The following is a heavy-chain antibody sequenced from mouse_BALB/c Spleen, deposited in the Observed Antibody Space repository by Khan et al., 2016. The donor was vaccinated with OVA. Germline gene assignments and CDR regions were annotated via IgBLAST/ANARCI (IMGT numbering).Heavy chain of an antibody. CDR3: ARAGYGSFAY. Sequence: QVQLQQSGPELVKPGASVRISCKASGYTFTSYYIHWVKQRPGQGLEWIGWIFPGNVNSNYNERFKGKATLTAEKSSSTAYMQLSSLTSEDSAVYFCARAGYGSFAYWGQGTLVTVSA. D-gene: IGHD2-10*02. CDR2: IFPGNVNS. J-gene: IGHJ3*01. V-gene: IGHV1S56*01. CDR1: GYTFTSYY.